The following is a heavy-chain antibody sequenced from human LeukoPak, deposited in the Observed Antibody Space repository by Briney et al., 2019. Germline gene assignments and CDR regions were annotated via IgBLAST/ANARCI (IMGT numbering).Heavy chain of an antibody. V-gene: IGHV3-21*01. Sequence: PGGSLRLSCAASGFTFSSYSMNWVRQAPGKGLEWVSSISSSSSYIYYADSVKGRFTISRDNAKNSLYLQMNSLRAEDTAVYYCARSTSGGSFSFDSWGQGTLITVAS. CDR3: ARSTSGGSFSFDS. CDR2: ISSSSSYI. D-gene: IGHD2-15*01. J-gene: IGHJ4*02. CDR1: GFTFSSYS.